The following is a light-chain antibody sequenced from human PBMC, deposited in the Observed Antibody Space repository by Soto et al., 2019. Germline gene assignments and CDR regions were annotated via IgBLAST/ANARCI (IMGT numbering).Light chain of an antibody. CDR2: GAC. V-gene: IGKV3-15*01. J-gene: IGKJ1*01. Sequence: EIVMTQSPGTLSVSPGERVTLSCRASQSLTINLAWYQHTPGQSPRLLIYGACARATGIPARFSGGGYGAEYTLTLSSMQSEDFAVYSCQQYDKWPRTFGQGTKVDI. CDR1: QSLTIN. CDR3: QQYDKWPRT.